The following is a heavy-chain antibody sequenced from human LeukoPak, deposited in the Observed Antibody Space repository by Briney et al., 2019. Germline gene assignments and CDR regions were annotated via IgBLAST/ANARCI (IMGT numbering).Heavy chain of an antibody. D-gene: IGHD6-19*01. Sequence: GGSLRLSCAASGFTFSSYGMHWVRQAPGKGLEWVAVIWYDGSNKYYADSVKGRFTISRDNSKNTLYLQMNSLRAEDTAVYYCARDLQRPSDYDDYWGQGTLVTVSS. CDR3: ARDLQRPSDYDDY. CDR1: GFTFSSYG. CDR2: IWYDGSNK. V-gene: IGHV3-33*01. J-gene: IGHJ4*02.